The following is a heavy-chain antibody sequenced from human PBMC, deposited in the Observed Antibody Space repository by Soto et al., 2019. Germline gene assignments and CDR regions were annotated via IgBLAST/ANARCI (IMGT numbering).Heavy chain of an antibody. Sequence: EVQLVESGGGLIQPGGSLRLICGASGLSVTANYMTWVRQAPGRGLEWLSIIYRGGGTYYADSLKGRAIISRDGSRNMVFLQMNCLTAEDAGVYYCARRDDSETFDIWGRGTAVNVSS. J-gene: IGHJ3*02. CDR2: IYRGGGT. D-gene: IGHD5-18*01. V-gene: IGHV3-53*01. CDR1: GLSVTANY. CDR3: ARRDDSETFDI.